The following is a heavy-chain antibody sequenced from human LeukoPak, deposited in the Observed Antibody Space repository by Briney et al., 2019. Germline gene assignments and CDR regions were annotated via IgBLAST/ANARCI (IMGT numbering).Heavy chain of an antibody. CDR1: GITFSNYA. CDR3: AKATGYLL. Sequence: GGSLRLSCAASGITFSNYAMSWVRQAPGKGLEWVSTISNSDFSTYYADSVKGRFTISRDNSENTLYLQMNSLRAEDTALYYCAKATGYLLWGQGTLVTVS. CDR2: ISNSDFST. D-gene: IGHD5-18*01. J-gene: IGHJ4*02. V-gene: IGHV3-23*01.